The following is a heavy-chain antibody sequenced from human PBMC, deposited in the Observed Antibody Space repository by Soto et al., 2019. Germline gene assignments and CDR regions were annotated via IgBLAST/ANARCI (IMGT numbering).Heavy chain of an antibody. D-gene: IGHD3-10*01. CDR3: TTELLWFGEYTKRAYYYYYGMDV. J-gene: IGHJ6*02. CDR2: IKSKTDGGTT. CDR1: GFTFSNAW. V-gene: IGHV3-15*07. Sequence: GGSLRLSCAASGFTFSNAWMNWVRQAPGKGLEWVGRIKSKTDGGTTDYAAPVKGRFTISRDDSKNTLYLQMNSLKTEDTAVYYCTTELLWFGEYTKRAYYYYYGMDVWGQGTTVTVSS.